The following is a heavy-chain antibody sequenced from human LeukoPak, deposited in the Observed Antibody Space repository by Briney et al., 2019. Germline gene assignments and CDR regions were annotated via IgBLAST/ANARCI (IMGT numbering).Heavy chain of an antibody. D-gene: IGHD3-3*01. CDR1: GGSISSYY. Sequence: SETLSLTCTVSGGSISSYYWSWIRQPPGKGLEWIGRIYTSGSTNYNPSLKSRVTMSVDTSKNQFSLKLSSVTAADTAVYYCARVSYDFWSGYTGGNWFDPWGQGTLVTVSS. J-gene: IGHJ5*02. CDR2: IYTSGST. V-gene: IGHV4-4*07. CDR3: ARVSYDFWSGYTGGNWFDP.